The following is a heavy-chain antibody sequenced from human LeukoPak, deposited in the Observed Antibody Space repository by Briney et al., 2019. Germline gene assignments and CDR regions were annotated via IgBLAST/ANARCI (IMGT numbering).Heavy chain of an antibody. Sequence: GGSLRLSCAASGFTFSSYGMHWVRQAPGKGLEWVAVIWYDGSNKYYADSVKGRFTISRDNAKNLVYLQMSSLRAEDTAIYYCARDETYDYESNGYLDFWGQGTVVTASS. V-gene: IGHV3-33*01. CDR2: IWYDGSNK. J-gene: IGHJ4*02. D-gene: IGHD3-22*01. CDR1: GFTFSSYG. CDR3: ARDETYDYESNGYLDF.